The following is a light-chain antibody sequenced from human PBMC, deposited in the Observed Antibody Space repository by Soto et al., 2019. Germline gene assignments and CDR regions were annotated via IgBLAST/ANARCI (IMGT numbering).Light chain of an antibody. J-gene: IGLJ1*01. CDR2: EVN. V-gene: IGLV2-14*01. CDR3: ASFRSGTILV. CDR1: RSDIGDSNF. Sequence: QSVLTQPPSVSAAPGQKVTISCSGPRSDIGDSNFISWYQHSPGKAPRLLIYEVNNRPSGVSKRFSGSKAGNTASLTISGLLDDDEADYFCASFRSGTILVFGSGTRVTVL.